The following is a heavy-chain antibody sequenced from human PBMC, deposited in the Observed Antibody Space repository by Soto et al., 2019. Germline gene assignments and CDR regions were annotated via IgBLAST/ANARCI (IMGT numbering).Heavy chain of an antibody. J-gene: IGHJ4*02. CDR1: GYTFTSCA. CDR2: INAGNGNT. V-gene: IGHV1-3*01. Sequence: GASVKVSCKASGYTFTSCAMRWVRRAPGQRLEWMGWINAGNGNTKYSQKFQGRVTITRDTSASTAYMELSSLRSEDTAVYYCARDLGGPGGDYWGQGTLVTVSS. CDR3: ARDLGGPGGDY. D-gene: IGHD3-10*01.